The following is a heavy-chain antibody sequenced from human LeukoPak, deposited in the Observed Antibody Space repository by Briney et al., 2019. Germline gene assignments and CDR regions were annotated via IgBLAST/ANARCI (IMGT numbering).Heavy chain of an antibody. J-gene: IGHJ6*03. CDR1: GYTFTSYG. CDR2: ISAYNGNT. V-gene: IGHV1-18*01. CDR3: ARATVNYYYMDV. Sequence: ASVKVSCKASGYTFTSYGISWVRQAPGQGLEWMGWISAYNGNTNYAQKLQGRVTMTRDMSTSTVYMELSSLRSEDTAVYYCARATVNYYYMDVWGKGTTVTVSS. D-gene: IGHD4-11*01.